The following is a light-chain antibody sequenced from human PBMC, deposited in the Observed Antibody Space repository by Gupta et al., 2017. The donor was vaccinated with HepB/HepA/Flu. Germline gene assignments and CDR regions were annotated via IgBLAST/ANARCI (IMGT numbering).Light chain of an antibody. CDR2: YDD. Sequence: QSVLTQPPSVSEAPRQRVTISCSGSSSNIGNNAVNWYQQLPGKAPKLLIYYDDLLPSGVSDRCSGAKSGTSASLAISGLQSEDEADYYCAAWDDSLNVVVFGGGTKLTVL. V-gene: IGLV1-36*01. CDR1: SSNIGNNA. J-gene: IGLJ2*01. CDR3: AAWDDSLNVVV.